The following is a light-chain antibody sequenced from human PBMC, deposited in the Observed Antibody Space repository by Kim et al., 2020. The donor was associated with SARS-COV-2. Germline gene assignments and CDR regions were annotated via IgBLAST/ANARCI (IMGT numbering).Light chain of an antibody. Sequence: VALGQTARSTWGGNNIGSKNVHWYQQKPGQAPVLVIYRDSNRPSGIPERFSGSNSGNTATLTISRAQAGDEADYYCQVWDSSTVVFGGGTQLTVL. CDR2: RDS. V-gene: IGLV3-9*01. J-gene: IGLJ2*01. CDR3: QVWDSSTVV. CDR1: NIGSKN.